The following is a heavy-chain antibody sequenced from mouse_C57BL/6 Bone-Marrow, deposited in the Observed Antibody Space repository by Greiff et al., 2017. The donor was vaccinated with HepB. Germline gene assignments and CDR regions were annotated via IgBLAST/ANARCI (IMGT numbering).Heavy chain of an antibody. Sequence: EVQLQQSGPGLVKPSQSLSLTCSVTGYSITSGYYWNWIRQFPGNKLEWMGYISYDGSNNYNPSLKNRISITRDTSKNQFFLKLNSVTTEDTATYYCASKIYWGQGTTLTVSS. CDR2: ISYDGSN. J-gene: IGHJ2*01. V-gene: IGHV3-6*01. CDR1: GYSITSGYY. CDR3: ASKIY.